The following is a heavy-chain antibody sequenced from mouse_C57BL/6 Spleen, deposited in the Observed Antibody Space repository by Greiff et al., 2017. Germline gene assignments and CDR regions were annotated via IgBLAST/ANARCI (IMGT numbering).Heavy chain of an antibody. V-gene: IGHV5-16*01. CDR3: ARADYYGSTFFDY. J-gene: IGHJ2*01. D-gene: IGHD1-1*01. CDR2: INYDGSST. CDR1: GFTFSDYY. Sequence: EVQVVQSEGGLVQPGSSMKLSCTASGFTFSDYYMAWVRQVPEKGLEWVANINYDGSSTYYLHSLKCRFIISRDNAKNILYLQKSSLKSEDTATYYCARADYYGSTFFDYWGQGTTLTVSS.